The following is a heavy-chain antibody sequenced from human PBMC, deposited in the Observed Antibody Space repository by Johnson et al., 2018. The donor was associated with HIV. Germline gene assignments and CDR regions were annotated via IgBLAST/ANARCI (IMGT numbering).Heavy chain of an antibody. D-gene: IGHD3-10*01. V-gene: IGHV3-11*04. CDR1: GFTFSDYY. CDR2: ISSSGSTI. Sequence: QVQLVESGGGLVQPGGSLRLSCAASGFTFSDYYMSWIRQAPGKGLEWVSYISSSGSTIYYADSVKGRFTISRDNAENSLSRQMNSLRAEDTAVYYCAGGYGSGSGDAFDIWGQGTMVTVSS. J-gene: IGHJ3*02. CDR3: AGGYGSGSGDAFDI.